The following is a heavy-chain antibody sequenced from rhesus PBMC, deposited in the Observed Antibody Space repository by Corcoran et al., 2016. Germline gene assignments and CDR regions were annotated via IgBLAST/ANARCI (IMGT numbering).Heavy chain of an antibody. CDR2: IYGNTAST. V-gene: IGHV4-73*01. CDR1: GGSISGYYY. Sequence: QVKLQQWGEGLVKPSETLSLTCAVYGGSISGYYYWSWLRQPPGKGLDWIGYIYGNTASTNYNPSLKSRVTISRDASKNQFSLKLSSVTAADTAVYYCARGHYNFWTGYYFDYWGQGVLVTVSS. D-gene: IGHD3-3*01. CDR3: ARGHYNFWTGYYFDY. J-gene: IGHJ4*01.